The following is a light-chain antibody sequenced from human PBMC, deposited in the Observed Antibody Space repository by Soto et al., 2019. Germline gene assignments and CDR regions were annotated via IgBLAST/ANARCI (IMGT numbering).Light chain of an antibody. Sequence: EIVMTQSPATLSVSPGERATLSCRASQSVDSNLAWYQQKPGQAPRLLIYGASTRVTGIPARFSGSGSGTEFTLTISSLQSEDFAIYFCQQYNNWPPDRTFGQGTKVEIK. CDR1: QSVDSN. CDR3: QQYNNWPPDRT. CDR2: GAS. J-gene: IGKJ1*01. V-gene: IGKV3-15*01.